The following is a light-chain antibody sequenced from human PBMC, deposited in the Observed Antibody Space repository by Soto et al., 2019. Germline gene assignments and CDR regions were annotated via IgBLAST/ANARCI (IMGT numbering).Light chain of an antibody. J-gene: IGKJ1*01. CDR2: DAS. CDR1: QSVSSSY. V-gene: IGKV3D-20*01. CDR3: QQYGSAPWT. Sequence: EIVLTQSPATLSLSPGERATLSCGASQSVSSSYLAWYQQKPGLATRLLIYDASSRAAGIPDMFSGSGCVTYCTRIISLLEPEDFAVYYCQQYGSAPWTFGQGTKVEIK.